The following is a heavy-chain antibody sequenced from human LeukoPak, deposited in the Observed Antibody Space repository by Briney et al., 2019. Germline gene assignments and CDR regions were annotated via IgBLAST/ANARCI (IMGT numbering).Heavy chain of an antibody. D-gene: IGHD3-10*01. CDR2: ISAYNGNT. J-gene: IGHJ5*02. V-gene: IGHV1-18*01. CDR3: ARAYYYGSGSYYTDNWFDP. CDR1: GYTFTSYG. Sequence: ASVKVSCKASGYTFTSYGISWVRQAPGQGLEWMGWISAYNGNTNYAQKLQGRVTMTTDTSTSTAYMELRSLRSDDTAVYYCARAYYYGSGSYYTDNWFDPWGQGTLVTISS.